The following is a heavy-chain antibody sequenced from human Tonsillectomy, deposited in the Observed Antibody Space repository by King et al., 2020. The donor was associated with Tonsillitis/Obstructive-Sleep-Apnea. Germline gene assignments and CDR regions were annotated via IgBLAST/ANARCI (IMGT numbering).Heavy chain of an antibody. D-gene: IGHD6-19*01. CDR2: IHTSGST. V-gene: IGHV4-4*07. CDR1: GGSISSYY. Sequence: QLQESGPGLVKPSETLSLTCTVSGGSISSYYWNWFRQPAGKRLEWIGRIHTSGSTNYNPSLKSRVTMSVDTSKTRVSLRLNSVTAAATAVYYCARDYSSGYGLDVWGQGTTVTVSS. CDR3: ARDYSSGYGLDV. J-gene: IGHJ6*02.